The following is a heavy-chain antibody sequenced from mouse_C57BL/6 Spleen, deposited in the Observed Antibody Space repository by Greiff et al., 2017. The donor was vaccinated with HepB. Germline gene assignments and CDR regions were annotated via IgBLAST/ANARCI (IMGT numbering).Heavy chain of an antibody. CDR1: GYTFTSYG. V-gene: IGHV1-81*01. CDR3: AREPDYDGYYFDY. J-gene: IGHJ2*01. Sequence: QVQLQQSGAELARPGASVKLSCKASGYTFTSYGISWVKQRTGQGLEWIGEIYPRSGNTYYNEKPKGKATLTADKSSSTAYMELRSLTSEASAVYFCAREPDYDGYYFDYWGQGTTLTVSS. D-gene: IGHD2-3*01. CDR2: IYPRSGNT.